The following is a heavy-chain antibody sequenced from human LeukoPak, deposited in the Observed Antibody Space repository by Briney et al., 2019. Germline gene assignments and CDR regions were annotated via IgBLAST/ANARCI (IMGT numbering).Heavy chain of an antibody. Sequence: GGSLRLSCGASGFTFNSKSMNWVRQAPGKGQEWVSSISSGSTYIYYADSVKGRFTISRDNAKYSVYLQMNSLRAEDTAVYYCARDRGSRNDYSTSNFDLWGQGTLVTVSS. CDR2: ISSGSTYI. J-gene: IGHJ4*02. D-gene: IGHD5-12*01. V-gene: IGHV3-21*01. CDR1: GFTFNSKS. CDR3: ARDRGSRNDYSTSNFDL.